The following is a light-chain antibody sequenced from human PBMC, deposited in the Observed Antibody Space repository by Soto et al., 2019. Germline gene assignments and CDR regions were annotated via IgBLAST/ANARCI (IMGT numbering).Light chain of an antibody. Sequence: AIRMTQSPSSLSASTGDRVTITCRASQGISSYLAWYQQKPGKAPKLLIYAASTLQSRVPSRFSGSGSGTDFTLTISCLQSEDFATYDCQQYYSYPQTFGQGTKVHIK. V-gene: IGKV1-8*01. CDR3: QQYYSYPQT. CDR2: AAS. CDR1: QGISSY. J-gene: IGKJ1*01.